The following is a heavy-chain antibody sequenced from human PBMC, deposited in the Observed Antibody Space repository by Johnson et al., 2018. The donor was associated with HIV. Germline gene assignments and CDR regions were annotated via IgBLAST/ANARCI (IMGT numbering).Heavy chain of an antibody. Sequence: QLVESGGGLVQPGRSLRLSCAASGFSFDDYAMHWVRQVPGKGLEWVSGISWNSGSIGYADSVKGRFTISRDNAKNSLYLQMNSLRAEDTALYYCAKDWSSSPPGAFDIWGQGTMVTVSS. CDR3: AKDWSSSPPGAFDI. D-gene: IGHD6-6*01. J-gene: IGHJ3*02. CDR2: ISWNSGSI. V-gene: IGHV3-9*01. CDR1: GFSFDDYA.